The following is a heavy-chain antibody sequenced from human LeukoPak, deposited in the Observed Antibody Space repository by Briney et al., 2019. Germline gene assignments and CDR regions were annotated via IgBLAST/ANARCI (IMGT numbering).Heavy chain of an antibody. D-gene: IGHD3-10*01. CDR3: ARPLKYYYGSETYFWFDP. CDR1: GFTFSTFA. Sequence: PGGSLRLSCAASGFTFSTFAMIWVRQPPGKGLEWVANINQDGSEKYYVDSVKGRFTISRDNAKNSLYLQMNSLRAEDAAVYYCARPLKYYYGSETYFWFDPWGQGTLVTVSS. J-gene: IGHJ5*02. CDR2: INQDGSEK. V-gene: IGHV3-7*01.